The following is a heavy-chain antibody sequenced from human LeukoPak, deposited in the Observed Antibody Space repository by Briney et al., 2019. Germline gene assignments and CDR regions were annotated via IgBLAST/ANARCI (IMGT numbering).Heavy chain of an antibody. D-gene: IGHD4-17*01. V-gene: IGHV4-39*01. CDR2: VSYNDIT. Sequence: SETLSLTCTVSGASVTATNYYWAWIRQPPGKGLERLGTVSYNDITYYNPSLLGRVAVSRGTSKTRFSLDLTSVTTEDTAVYFCARNLRGLPSDSWGRGILVTVTS. J-gene: IGHJ5*01. CDR3: ARNLRGLPSDS. CDR1: GASVTATNYY.